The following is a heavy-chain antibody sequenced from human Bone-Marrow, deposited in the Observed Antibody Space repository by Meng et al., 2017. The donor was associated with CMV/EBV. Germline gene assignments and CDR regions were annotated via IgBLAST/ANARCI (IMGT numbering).Heavy chain of an antibody. CDR3: AKNTPNPYATRGWFDP. V-gene: IGHV3-43*01. Sequence: GGSLRLSCAASGFTFDDYTMHWVRQAPGKGLEWVSLISWDGGSTYYADSVKGRYTISRDNSKNSLYLQMNSLRTEDTALYYCAKNTPNPYATRGWFDPWGQGTLVTVSS. J-gene: IGHJ5*02. CDR1: GFTFDDYT. CDR2: ISWDGGST. D-gene: IGHD5-12*01.